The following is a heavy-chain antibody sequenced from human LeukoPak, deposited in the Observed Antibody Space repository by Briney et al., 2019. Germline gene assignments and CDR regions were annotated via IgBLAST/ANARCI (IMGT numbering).Heavy chain of an antibody. J-gene: IGHJ4*02. V-gene: IGHV3-23*01. CDR1: GFTFSSYA. CDR3: AAAGYNWNYGWYGDYFDS. D-gene: IGHD1-7*01. CDR2: ISGSGGST. Sequence: GGSLRLSCAASGFTFSSYAMSWVRQAPGKGLEWVSAISGSGGSTYYADSVKGRFTISRDNSKNTPYLQMNSLRAEDTAVYYCAAAGYNWNYGWYGDYFDSWGQGTLVTVSS.